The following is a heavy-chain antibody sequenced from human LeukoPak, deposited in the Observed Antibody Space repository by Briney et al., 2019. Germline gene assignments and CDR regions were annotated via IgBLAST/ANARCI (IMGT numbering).Heavy chain of an antibody. CDR2: INPNSGGT. V-gene: IGHV1-2*02. J-gene: IGHJ4*02. D-gene: IGHD2-2*01. Sequence: ASVKVSCKASGYTFTAYYMHWLRQAPGQRLEWMGWINPNSGGTNFAQKFQGRVTMTRDTPINTAYMELSRLRSDDTAVYYCARRHIDCSTTSCYVDYWGQGTLVIVSS. CDR1: GYTFTAYY. CDR3: ARRHIDCSTTSCYVDY.